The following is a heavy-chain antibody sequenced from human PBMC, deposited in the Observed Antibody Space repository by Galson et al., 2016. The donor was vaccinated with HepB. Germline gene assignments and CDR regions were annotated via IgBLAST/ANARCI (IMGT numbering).Heavy chain of an antibody. CDR2: LTWNGGII. V-gene: IGHV3-9*01. J-gene: IGHJ4*02. CDR3: AKGIGSGWSDY. CDR1: GFIFGDYA. D-gene: IGHD6-19*01. Sequence: SLRLSCAASGFIFGDYAMSWVRQSPGKGLEWVSGLTWNGGIIGYADSVKGRFTISRDNARNFLFLQMNYLRSEDTALYYCAKGIGSGWSDYWGPGTLVSVSS.